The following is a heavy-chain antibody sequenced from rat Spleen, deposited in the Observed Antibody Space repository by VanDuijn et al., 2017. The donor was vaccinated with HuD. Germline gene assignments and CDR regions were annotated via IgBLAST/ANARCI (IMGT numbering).Heavy chain of an antibody. V-gene: IGHV5-20*01. CDR1: GFTFSNYY. D-gene: IGHD1-10*01. CDR2: ISFDGSTT. Sequence: EVQLVESGGGLVQPGRSMKLSCAALGFTFSNYYMAWVRQAPTKGPEWVASISFDGSTTHFRDSVKGRFTISRDNTKSTLYLQMNSLRSEDTATYYCTTENYWFAYWGQGSLVTVSS. CDR3: TTENYWFAY. J-gene: IGHJ3*01.